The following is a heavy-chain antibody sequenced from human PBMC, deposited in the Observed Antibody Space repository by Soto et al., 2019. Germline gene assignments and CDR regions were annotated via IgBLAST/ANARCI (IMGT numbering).Heavy chain of an antibody. CDR3: ARVRSSGRECDD. Sequence: QVQLVQSGAEMKRPGASVILSCKASGYIFTTYSIHWVRQTAGQGLEWMAKVDPREGSTGYAQKFRGSVAMASDTARGTVSMEVSRLTSDETATYYWARVRSSGRECDDWGEGTQVTVS. CDR1: GYIFTTYS. V-gene: IGHV1-46*01. D-gene: IGHD3-10*01. J-gene: IGHJ4*02. CDR2: VDPREGST.